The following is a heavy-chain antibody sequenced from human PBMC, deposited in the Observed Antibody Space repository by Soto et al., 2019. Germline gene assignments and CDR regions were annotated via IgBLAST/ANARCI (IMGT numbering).Heavy chain of an antibody. V-gene: IGHV3-21*01. CDR2: ISSSSSYI. J-gene: IGHJ6*02. CDR3: ARDKSIAVAGTLDV. Sequence: SGGSLRLSCAASGFTFSSYSMNWVRQAPGKGLEWVSSISSSSSYIYYADSVKGRFTISRDNAKNSLYLQMNSLRAEDTAVYYCARDKSIAVAGTLDVWGQGTTVTVSS. CDR1: GFTFSSYS. D-gene: IGHD6-19*01.